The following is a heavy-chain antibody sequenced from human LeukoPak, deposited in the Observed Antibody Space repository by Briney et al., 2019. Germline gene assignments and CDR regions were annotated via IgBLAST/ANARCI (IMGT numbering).Heavy chain of an antibody. CDR3: ARGGATVMNWFDP. CDR2: IWYDGSNK. J-gene: IGHJ5*02. D-gene: IGHD1-26*01. V-gene: IGHV3-33*01. Sequence: GGSLRLSCAASGFTFSSYGMHWVRQAPGKGLEWVAVIWYDGSNKYYADSVKGRFTISRDNSKNTLYLQMNSLRAEDTAVYYCARGGATVMNWFDPWGQGTLVTVSS. CDR1: GFTFSSYG.